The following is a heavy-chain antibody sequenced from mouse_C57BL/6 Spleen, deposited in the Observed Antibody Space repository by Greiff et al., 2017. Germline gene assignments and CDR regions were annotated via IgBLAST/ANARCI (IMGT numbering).Heavy chain of an antibody. D-gene: IGHD2-5*01. CDR2: IRSKSNNYAT. J-gene: IGHJ3*01. Sequence: EVKVVESGGGLVQPKGSLKLSCAASGFSFNTYAMNWVRQAPGKGLEWVARIRSKSNNYATYYADSVKDRFTISRDDSESMLYLQMNNLKTEDTAMYYCVRPYYSNLAWCAYWGQGTLVTVSA. CDR1: GFSFNTYA. CDR3: VRPYYSNLAWCAY. V-gene: IGHV10-1*01.